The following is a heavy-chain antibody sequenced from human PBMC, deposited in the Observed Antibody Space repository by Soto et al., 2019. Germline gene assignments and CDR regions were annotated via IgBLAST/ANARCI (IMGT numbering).Heavy chain of an antibody. CDR2: IIPIFGTA. J-gene: IGHJ6*02. D-gene: IGHD2-2*01. CDR3: GVVPAAIGSYYYYGMDV. CDR1: GGTFSRYS. V-gene: IGHV1-69*13. Sequence: SVKVSCKASGGTFSRYSISWVRQAPGQGLEWMGGIIPIFGTANYAQKFQGRVTITADESTSTAYMELSSLRSEDTAVYYCGVVPAAIGSYYYYGMDVWGQGTTVTVSS.